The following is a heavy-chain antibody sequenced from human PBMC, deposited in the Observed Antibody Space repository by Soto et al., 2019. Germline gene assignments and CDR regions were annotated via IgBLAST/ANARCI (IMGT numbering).Heavy chain of an antibody. CDR2: IGTAGDA. CDR3: ARGQEVGAHFFDS. Sequence: VGSLRLSCEASGFTFSGFDMHWVRQPTGKGLEWVSTIGTAGDAYYAVSVKGRFTISRDNAKNSLSLQMNSLRAGDTAVYFCARGQEVGAHFFDSWGQGTQVTVSS. D-gene: IGHD2-15*01. J-gene: IGHJ4*02. V-gene: IGHV3-13*01. CDR1: GFTFSGFD.